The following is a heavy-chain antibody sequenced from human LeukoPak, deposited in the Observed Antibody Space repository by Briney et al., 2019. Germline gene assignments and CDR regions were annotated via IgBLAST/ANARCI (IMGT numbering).Heavy chain of an antibody. V-gene: IGHV4-31*03. J-gene: IGHJ4*02. D-gene: IGHD6-25*01. CDR1: GGSISSGGYY. Sequence: SETLSLTCTVSGGSISSGGYYWSWIRQHPGKGLEWIGYIYYSGSTYYNPSLKSRVTISVDTPKNQFSLKLSSVTAADTAVYYCARSLPFPADYFDYWGQGTLVTVSS. CDR2: IYYSGST. CDR3: ARSLPFPADYFDY.